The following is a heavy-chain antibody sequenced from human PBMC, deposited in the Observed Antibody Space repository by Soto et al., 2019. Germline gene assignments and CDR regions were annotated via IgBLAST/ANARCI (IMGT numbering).Heavy chain of an antibody. J-gene: IGHJ5*02. CDR3: ARGQRGFGDLWLGP. D-gene: IGHD3-10*01. Sequence: SETLCLPCTVSGGSIVDYYGSWIRQYPGKGLEWIGYIYYSGSTNDNPSLRSRVTMSVATSNNHFSLNLSSVTAADTAVYYCARGQRGFGDLWLGPWGQGTLVTVSS. V-gene: IGHV4-59*01. CDR2: IYYSGST. CDR1: GGSIVDYY.